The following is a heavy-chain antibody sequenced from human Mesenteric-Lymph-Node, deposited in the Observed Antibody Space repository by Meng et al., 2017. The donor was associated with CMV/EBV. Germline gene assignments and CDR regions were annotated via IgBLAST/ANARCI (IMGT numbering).Heavy chain of an antibody. CDR2: TSGSVGST. Sequence: GESLKISCAASGFTFSSFAMSWVRQAPGKGLEWVSSTSGSVGSTYYADSVKGRFTISRDNSKNTLYLQMNSLRAEDTAVYYCAKILTIFGVVPGYWGQGTLVTVSS. CDR1: GFTFSSFA. D-gene: IGHD3-3*01. V-gene: IGHV3-23*01. J-gene: IGHJ4*02. CDR3: AKILTIFGVVPGY.